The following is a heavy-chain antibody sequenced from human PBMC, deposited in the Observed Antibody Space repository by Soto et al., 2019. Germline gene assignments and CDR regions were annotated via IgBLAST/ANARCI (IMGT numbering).Heavy chain of an antibody. CDR3: AKLDYTHYYGMDV. V-gene: IGHV3-53*01. D-gene: IGHD4-4*01. CDR2: IYSGGST. J-gene: IGHJ6*02. CDR1: GFTVVSNY. Sequence: WGSLRLSCAASGFTVVSNYIICVRQAPWKWLEWVSVIYSGGSTYYADSVKGRFTISRDNSKNTLYLQMNSLRAEDTAVYYCAKLDYTHYYGMDVWGQGTTVTVSS.